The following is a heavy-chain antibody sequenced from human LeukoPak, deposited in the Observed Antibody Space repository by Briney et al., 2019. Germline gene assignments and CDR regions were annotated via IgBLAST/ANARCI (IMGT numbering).Heavy chain of an antibody. Sequence: PGRSLRLSCAASGFTFSSYGMHWVRQAPGKGLEWLAVIWYDGSNKYYADSVKGRFTISRDNSKNTLYLQMNSLRAEDTAVYYCARDGQWLGSYFDYWGQGTLVTVSS. CDR3: ARDGQWLGSYFDY. CDR2: IWYDGSNK. D-gene: IGHD6-19*01. J-gene: IGHJ4*02. CDR1: GFTFSSYG. V-gene: IGHV3-33*01.